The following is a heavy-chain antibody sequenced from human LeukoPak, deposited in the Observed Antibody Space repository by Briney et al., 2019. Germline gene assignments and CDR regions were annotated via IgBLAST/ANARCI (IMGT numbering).Heavy chain of an antibody. J-gene: IGHJ4*02. CDR1: GASISSGSYY. CDR2: IYHSGST. V-gene: IGHV4-39*07. Sequence: SETLSLTCTVSGASISSGSYYWSWIRQPPGKGLEWIGSIYHSGSTNYNPSLKSRVTISVDKSKNQFSLKLSSVTAADTAVYYCARGSGYGDFLYYFDYWGQGTLVTVSS. CDR3: ARGSGYGDFLYYFDY. D-gene: IGHD4-17*01.